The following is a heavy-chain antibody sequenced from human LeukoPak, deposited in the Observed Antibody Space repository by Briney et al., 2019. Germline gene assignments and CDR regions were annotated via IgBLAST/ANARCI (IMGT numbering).Heavy chain of an antibody. CDR3: ARAKEYSSSLWRYSSSWYFDY. V-gene: IGHV1-2*02. J-gene: IGHJ4*02. CDR1: GYTFTAYY. CDR2: INPNSGGT. Sequence: GASVKVSCKASGYTFTAYYMHWVRQAPGQGLEWMGWINPNSGGTNYAQKFQGRVTMTRDTSISTAYMELSRLRSDDTAVYYCARAKEYSSSLWRYSSSWYFDYWGQGTLVTVSS. D-gene: IGHD6-13*01.